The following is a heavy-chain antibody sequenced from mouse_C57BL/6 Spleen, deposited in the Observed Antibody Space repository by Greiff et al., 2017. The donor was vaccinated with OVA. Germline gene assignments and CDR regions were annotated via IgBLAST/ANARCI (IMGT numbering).Heavy chain of an antibody. V-gene: IGHV1-15*01. CDR1: GYTFTDYE. D-gene: IGHD2-3*01. CDR3: TRQRYDGYPYFDY. Sequence: QVQLQQSGAELVRPGASVTLSCKASGYTFTDYEMHWVKQTPVHGLEWIGAIDPETGGTAYNQKFKGKAILTADKSSSTAYMELRRLTSEDSAVYYSTRQRYDGYPYFDYWGQGTTLTVSS. J-gene: IGHJ2*01. CDR2: IDPETGGT.